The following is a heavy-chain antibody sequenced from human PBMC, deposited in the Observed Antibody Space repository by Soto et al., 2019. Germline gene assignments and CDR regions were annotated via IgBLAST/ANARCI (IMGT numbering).Heavy chain of an antibody. D-gene: IGHD3-22*01. Sequence: GGSLRLSCAASGFTFSDYYMSWIRQAPGKGLEWFSYISSGGNTINYADSVKGRFTISRDNAKNSLFLQMDSLRAEDTAVYYCARGGVYYDTSGYNAFDIWGQGTMVTVSS. CDR2: ISSGGNTI. CDR1: GFTFSDYY. CDR3: ARGGVYYDTSGYNAFDI. J-gene: IGHJ3*02. V-gene: IGHV3-11*01.